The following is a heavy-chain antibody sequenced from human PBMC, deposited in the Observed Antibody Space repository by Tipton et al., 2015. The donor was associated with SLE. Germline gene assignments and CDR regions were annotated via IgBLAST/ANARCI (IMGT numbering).Heavy chain of an antibody. J-gene: IGHJ4*02. D-gene: IGHD3-3*01. CDR2: IYTSGST. CDR3: AKGIFPPFDY. CDR1: GGSISSGSYY. Sequence: TLSLTCTVSGGSISSGSYYWSWIRQPAGKGLEWIGRIYTSGSTNYNPSLKSRVTISVDTSKRQFSLKMNSVTAADTAVYYCAKGIFPPFDYWGQGTLVTVSS. V-gene: IGHV4-61*02.